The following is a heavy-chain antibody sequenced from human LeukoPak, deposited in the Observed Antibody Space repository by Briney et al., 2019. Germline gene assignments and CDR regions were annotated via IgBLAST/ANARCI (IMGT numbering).Heavy chain of an antibody. CDR3: ASMVRGVRYYYYYMDV. V-gene: IGHV4-39*01. CDR2: IYYSGST. D-gene: IGHD3-10*01. CDR1: GVSISSSNSY. J-gene: IGHJ6*03. Sequence: SETLSLTCTVSGVSISSSNSYWGWIRQPPGKGLEWIGSIYYSGSTYYNPSLKSRVTISVDTSKNQFSLKLSSVTAADTAVYYCASMVRGVRYYYYYMDVWGEGTTVTISS.